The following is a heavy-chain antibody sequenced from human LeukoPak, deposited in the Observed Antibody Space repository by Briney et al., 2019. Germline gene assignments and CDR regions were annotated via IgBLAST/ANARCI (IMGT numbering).Heavy chain of an antibody. V-gene: IGHV3-74*01. CDR3: ARRAGGYSHPYDY. CDR2: INIDGSTT. CDR1: EFTISRYL. D-gene: IGHD4-23*01. J-gene: IGHJ4*02. Sequence: PGGAPRTSFVDPEFTISRYLMHLVRHAPGGGLGLVSRINIDGSTTDYADSVKGRFTISRDNSKNTLYLQMNSLRAEDTAVYYCARRAGGYSHPYDYWGQGILVTVSS.